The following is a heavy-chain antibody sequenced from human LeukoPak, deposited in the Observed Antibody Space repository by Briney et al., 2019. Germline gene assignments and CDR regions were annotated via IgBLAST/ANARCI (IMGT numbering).Heavy chain of an antibody. D-gene: IGHD2-15*01. Sequence: GESLKISCKGSGYSFTSYWIGWVRQMPGKGLEWMGIIYPGDSDTRYSPSFQGQVTISADKSISTAYLQWSSLKASDTAMYYCARRSARYCSGGSCYSRGSYYYYMDVWGKGTTVTVSS. J-gene: IGHJ6*03. CDR1: GYSFTSYW. CDR2: IYPGDSDT. CDR3: ARRSARYCSGGSCYSRGSYYYYMDV. V-gene: IGHV5-51*01.